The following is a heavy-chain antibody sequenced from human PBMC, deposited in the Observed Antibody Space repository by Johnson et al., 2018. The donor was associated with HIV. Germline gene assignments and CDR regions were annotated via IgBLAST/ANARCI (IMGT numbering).Heavy chain of an antibody. D-gene: IGHD6-13*01. CDR2: IKEDGSEK. CDR3: ARYQQLVRDGAFDI. CDR1: GFTVSSNY. V-gene: IGHV3-7*01. J-gene: IGHJ3*02. Sequence: VQLVESGGGLVQPGGSLRLSCAASGFTVSSNYMSLVRQAPGKGLEWVANIKEDGSEKNYVDSVKGRFTISRDNAKNSLYLQMNSLRAEDTAVYYCARYQQLVRDGAFDIWGQGTMVTVSS.